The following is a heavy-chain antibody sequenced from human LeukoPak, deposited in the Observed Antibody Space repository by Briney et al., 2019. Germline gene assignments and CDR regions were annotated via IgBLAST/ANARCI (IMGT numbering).Heavy chain of an antibody. CDR2: IYYSGST. D-gene: IGHD3-10*01. J-gene: IGHJ4*02. Sequence: SETLSLTCTVSGGSISSSSYYWGWIRQPPGKGLEWIGSIYYSGSTYYNPSLKSRVTISVDTSKNQFSLKLSSVTAADTAVYYCAREYGSGSYLDYFDYWGQGTLVTVSS. V-gene: IGHV4-39*07. CDR3: AREYGSGSYLDYFDY. CDR1: GGSISSSSYY.